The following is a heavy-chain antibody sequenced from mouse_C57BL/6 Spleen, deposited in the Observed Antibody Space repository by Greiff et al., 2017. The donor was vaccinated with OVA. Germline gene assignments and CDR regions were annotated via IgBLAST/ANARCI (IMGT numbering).Heavy chain of an antibody. CDR2: IHPNSGST. CDR1: GYTFTSYW. Sequence: QVQLQQPGAELVKPGASVKLSCKASGYTFTSYWMHWVKQRPGQGLEWIGMIHPNSGSTNYNEKFKSKATLTVDKSSSTAYMQLSSLTSEDSAVYYCARRIVYGYYFDYGGQGTTLTVSS. J-gene: IGHJ2*01. CDR3: ARRIVYGYYFDY. D-gene: IGHD1-1*01. V-gene: IGHV1-64*01.